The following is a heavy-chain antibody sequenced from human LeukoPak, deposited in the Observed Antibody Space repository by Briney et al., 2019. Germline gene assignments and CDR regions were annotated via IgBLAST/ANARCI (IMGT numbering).Heavy chain of an antibody. CDR1: GFPFRDYY. V-gene: IGHV3-11*01. D-gene: IGHD2-2*01. CDR3: ARDRGSNNYFDH. CDR2: ISSRGTTT. Sequence: GGSLRLSCLASGFPFRDYYMTWIREAPGKGLEWISFISSRGTTTDYADSVKGRFTISRDNANNTLFLQMNSLRADDTAVYYCARDRGSNNYFDHWGQGTPVTVSS. J-gene: IGHJ4*02.